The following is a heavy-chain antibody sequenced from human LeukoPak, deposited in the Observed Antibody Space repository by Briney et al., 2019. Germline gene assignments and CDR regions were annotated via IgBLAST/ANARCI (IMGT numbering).Heavy chain of an antibody. CDR2: IKSKTDGGTT. CDR3: TTPEACSSTSCYSFYYYYGMDV. CDR1: GFTFSNAW. Sequence: GGSLRLSCAASGFTFSNAWMSGVRQAPGKGLEWVGRIKSKTDGGTTDYAAPVKGRFTISRDDSKNTLYLQMNSLKTEDTAVYYCTTPEACSSTSCYSFYYYYGMDVWGKGTTVTVSS. J-gene: IGHJ6*04. V-gene: IGHV3-15*01. D-gene: IGHD2-2*01.